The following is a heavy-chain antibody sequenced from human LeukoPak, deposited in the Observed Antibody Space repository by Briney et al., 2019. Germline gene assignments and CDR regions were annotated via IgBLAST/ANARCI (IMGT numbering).Heavy chain of an antibody. D-gene: IGHD1-1*01. CDR2: IYTSGST. CDR3: ARDALVNWYYYYRDV. J-gene: IGHJ6*03. V-gene: IGHV4-4*07. Sequence: SETLSLTCTVSGGSISSYYWSWIRQPAGKGLEWIGRIYTSGSTNYNPSLKSRVTMSVDTSKNQFSLKLSSVTAADTAVYYCARDALVNWYYYYRDVCGKGTTVTVS. CDR1: GGSISSYY.